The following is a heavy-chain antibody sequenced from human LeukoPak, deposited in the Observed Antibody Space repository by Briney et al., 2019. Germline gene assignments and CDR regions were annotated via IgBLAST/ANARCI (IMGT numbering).Heavy chain of an antibody. J-gene: IGHJ6*03. CDR2: IYYSGST. CDR1: GGSISSYY. CDR3: ARDRYSGSFPGYYYMDV. Sequence: TSETLSLTYTVSGGSISSYYWSWIRQPPGKGLEWIGYIYYSGSTNYNPSLKSRVTISVDTSKNQFSLKLSSVTAADTAVYYCARDRYSGSFPGYYYMDVWGKGTTVTVSS. V-gene: IGHV4-59*01. D-gene: IGHD1-26*01.